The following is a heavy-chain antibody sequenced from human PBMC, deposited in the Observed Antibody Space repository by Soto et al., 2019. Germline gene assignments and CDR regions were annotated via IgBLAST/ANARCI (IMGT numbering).Heavy chain of an antibody. CDR1: GFTFSSYW. CDR3: ARDLVEPGPYDILTGDNDAFDI. D-gene: IGHD3-9*01. J-gene: IGHJ3*02. CDR2: INSDGSST. Sequence: GGSLRLSCAASGFTFSSYWMHWVRQAPGKGLVWVSRINSDGSSTSYADSVKGRFTISRDNAKNTLYLQMNSLRAEDTAVYYCARDLVEPGPYDILTGDNDAFDIWGQGTMVTVSS. V-gene: IGHV3-74*01.